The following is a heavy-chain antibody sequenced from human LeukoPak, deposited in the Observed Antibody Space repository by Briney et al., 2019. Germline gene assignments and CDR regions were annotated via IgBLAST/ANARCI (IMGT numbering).Heavy chain of an antibody. Sequence: SETLSLTCTVSGGSMNGCYWSWIRQSPGKGLEWIGYLTNYNPSLKSRVTISVATSKNQFSLNLTSVTAADTAVYYCARHRFASYDSSSSGSYHFDFWGPGTLVTVSS. D-gene: IGHD3-22*01. CDR3: ARHRFASYDSSSSGSYHFDF. CDR2: LT. V-gene: IGHV4-59*08. J-gene: IGHJ4*02. CDR1: GGSMNGCY.